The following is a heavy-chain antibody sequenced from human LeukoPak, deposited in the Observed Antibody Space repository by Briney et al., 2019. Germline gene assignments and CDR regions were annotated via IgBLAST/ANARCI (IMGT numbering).Heavy chain of an antibody. D-gene: IGHD3-10*01. CDR2: QSGSGHNT. V-gene: IGHV3-23*01. Sequence: GGSLRLSCEASGFTIENHVMTWVRQAPGEGPEWVASQSGSGHNTYYSESVRGRFAISRDNSKNTVFLQMNSLRVEDTAIYYCATDWTLRGVPTFFDPWGQGTVVSVSS. CDR3: ATDWTLRGVPTFFDP. J-gene: IGHJ5*02. CDR1: GFTIENHV.